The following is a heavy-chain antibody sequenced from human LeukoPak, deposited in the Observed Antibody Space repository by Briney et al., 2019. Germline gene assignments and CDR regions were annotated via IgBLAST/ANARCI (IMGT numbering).Heavy chain of an antibody. CDR1: GFAFSSYA. CDR3: AKDDDCGGDCYQTPFDY. D-gene: IGHD2-21*02. CDR2: ISGSGGST. J-gene: IGHJ4*02. V-gene: IGHV3-23*01. Sequence: GGSLRLSCAASGFAFSSYAMRWVRQAPGKGLEWVSAISGSGGSTYYADSVKGRFTISRDNSKNTLYLQMNSLRAEDTAVYYCAKDDDCGGDCYQTPFDYWGQGTLVTVSS.